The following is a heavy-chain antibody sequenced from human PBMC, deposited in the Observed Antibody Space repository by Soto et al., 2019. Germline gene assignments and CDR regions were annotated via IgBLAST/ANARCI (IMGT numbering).Heavy chain of an antibody. CDR1: GFTFSSYS. D-gene: IGHD2-8*01. Sequence: PGGSLRLSCAASGFTFSSYSMNWVRQAPGKGLEWVSSISSSSSYIYYADSVKGRFTISRDNAKNSLYLQMNSLRAEDTAVYYCARDLAPAPHTVLMVYDPFPAMDVWGKGTTVTVSS. J-gene: IGHJ6*03. V-gene: IGHV3-21*01. CDR3: ARDLAPAPHTVLMVYDPFPAMDV. CDR2: ISSSSSYI.